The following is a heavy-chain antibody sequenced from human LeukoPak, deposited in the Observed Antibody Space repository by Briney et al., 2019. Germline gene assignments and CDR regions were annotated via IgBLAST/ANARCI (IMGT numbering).Heavy chain of an antibody. CDR3: ARGGGSSGS. Sequence: GGSLRLSCAASGFTFSSYWMSWVRQAPGKGLECVASIKQDGSEKHYVDSVKGRFTISRDNAKNSLYLQMNSLRVEDTAVYYCARGGGSSGSWGQGTLVTVSS. CDR1: GFTFSSYW. CDR2: IKQDGSEK. J-gene: IGHJ5*02. D-gene: IGHD3-16*01. V-gene: IGHV3-7*01.